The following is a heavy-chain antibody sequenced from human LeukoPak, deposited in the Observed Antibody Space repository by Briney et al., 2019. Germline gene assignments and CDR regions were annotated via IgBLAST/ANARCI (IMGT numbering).Heavy chain of an antibody. CDR2: INAAGDDM. CDR1: GFTFPTYS. CDR3: AKGTFGVIHNGIDV. J-gene: IGHJ6*02. V-gene: IGHV3-23*01. D-gene: IGHD3-3*01. Sequence: HPGGSLRLSCVASGFTFPTYSMAWVRQAPGKGLDWVSSINAAGDDMYYADSVKGRFSISRDNLKNTLYLQMYSLRAEDRAIYYCAKGTFGVIHNGIDVWGQGTAVTVSS.